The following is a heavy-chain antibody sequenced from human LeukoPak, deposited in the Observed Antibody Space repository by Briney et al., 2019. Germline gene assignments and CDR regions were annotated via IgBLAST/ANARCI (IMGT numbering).Heavy chain of an antibody. Sequence: PGGTLRLSCSASGFTFNDFALPWVRQAPGHGLEFFSTISSDGGGTYSADSVKGRFTISRDNSKNTLYLQMNSLRAEETGVYYCARDADYGGSQDAFDIWGRGTIVTVSS. V-gene: IGHV3-64*04. D-gene: IGHD4-23*01. J-gene: IGHJ3*02. CDR3: ARDADYGGSQDAFDI. CDR1: GFTFNDFA. CDR2: ISSDGGGT.